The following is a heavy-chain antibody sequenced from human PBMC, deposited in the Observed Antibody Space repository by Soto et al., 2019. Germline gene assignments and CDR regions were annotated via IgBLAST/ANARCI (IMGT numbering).Heavy chain of an antibody. V-gene: IGHV4-34*01. CDR1: CRSFSGYY. CDR2: INHRGST. CDR3: ARDGFCTSTTCRVGNWFDP. J-gene: IGHJ5*02. Sequence: PSDTMFPTSDVYCRSFSGYYWRWICESTGKGLEWIGGINHRGSTNYNPSLESRVTISVDTSKNQFSLKLPSVTAADTAMYYCARDGFCTSTTCRVGNWFDPWGQGTLVTVS. D-gene: IGHD2-2*01.